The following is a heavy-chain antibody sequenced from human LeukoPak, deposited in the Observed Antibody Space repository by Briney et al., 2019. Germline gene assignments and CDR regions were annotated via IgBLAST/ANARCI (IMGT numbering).Heavy chain of an antibody. J-gene: IGHJ6*02. CDR2: IYYSGST. D-gene: IGHD1-26*01. Sequence: SETLSLTCTVSGGSISSSSYYWGWIRQPPGKGLEWIGSIYYSGSTYYNPSLKSRVTISVDTSKNQFSLKLSSVTAADTAVYYCARGGMGGSYYYYYYYGMDVWGQGTTVTVSS. V-gene: IGHV4-39*07. CDR3: ARGGMGGSYYYYYYYGMDV. CDR1: GGSISSSSYY.